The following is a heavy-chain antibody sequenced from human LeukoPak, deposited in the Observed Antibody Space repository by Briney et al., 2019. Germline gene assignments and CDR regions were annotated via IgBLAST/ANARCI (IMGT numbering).Heavy chain of an antibody. V-gene: IGHV4-59*01. J-gene: IGHJ4*02. CDR1: GGSISSYY. CDR2: IYYSGST. D-gene: IGHD5-12*01. CDR3: ARSGRGYVGY. Sequence: PSETLSLTCAVSGGSISSYYWSWVRQPPGKGLEWIGYIYYSGSTNYNPSLKSRVTISVDTSKNQFSLKLSSVTAADTAVYYCARSGRGYVGYWGQGTLVTVSS.